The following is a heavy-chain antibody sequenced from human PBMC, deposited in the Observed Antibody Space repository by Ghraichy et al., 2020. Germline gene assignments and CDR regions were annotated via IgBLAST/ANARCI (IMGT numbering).Heavy chain of an antibody. J-gene: IGHJ4*02. CDR1: GGSISSGGYY. D-gene: IGHD5-18*01. CDR3: ARGRVSGYSYGFTDY. CDR2: IYYSGST. V-gene: IGHV4-31*03. Sequence: SETLSLTCTVSGGSISSGGYYWSWIRQHPGKGLEWIGYIYYSGSTYYNPSLKSRVTISVDTSKNQFSLKLSSVTAADTAVYYCARGRVSGYSYGFTDYWGQGTLVTVSS.